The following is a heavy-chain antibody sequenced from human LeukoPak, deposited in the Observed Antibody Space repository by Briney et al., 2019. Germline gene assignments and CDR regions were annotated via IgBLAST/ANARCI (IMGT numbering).Heavy chain of an antibody. V-gene: IGHV1-69*13. CDR1: GGTFSSYA. CDR2: IIPIFGTA. Sequence: ASVKVSCKASGGTFSSYAISWVRLAPGQELEWMGGIIPIFGTANYAQKFQGRVTITADESTSTAYMELSSLRSEDTAVYYCARAHPTYYYDSSGYYLDYWGQGTLVTVSS. J-gene: IGHJ4*02. D-gene: IGHD3-22*01. CDR3: ARAHPTYYYDSSGYYLDY.